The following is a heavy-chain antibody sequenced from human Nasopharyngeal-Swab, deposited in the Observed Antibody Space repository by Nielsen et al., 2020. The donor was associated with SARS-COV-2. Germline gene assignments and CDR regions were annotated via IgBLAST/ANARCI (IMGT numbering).Heavy chain of an antibody. CDR2: INGDGSAR. D-gene: IGHD2-15*01. CDR1: GFTFSSFW. V-gene: IGHV3-7*01. J-gene: IGHJ3*02. CDR3: AGESGPNGFDI. Sequence: GESLKISCVGTGFTFSSFWMNWVRQAPGKGLEWVANINGDGSARFYVDSVRGRFTVSRDNAKTSLYLQMNNLRVEDTALYYCAGESGPNGFDIWGQGAMITVSS.